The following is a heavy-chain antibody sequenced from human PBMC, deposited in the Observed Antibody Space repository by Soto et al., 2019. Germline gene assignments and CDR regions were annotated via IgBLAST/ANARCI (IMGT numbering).Heavy chain of an antibody. D-gene: IGHD7-27*01. J-gene: IGHJ3*02. CDR2: IYYSGST. Sequence: SETLSLTCTVSGGSISSSSYYWGWIRQPPGKGLEWIGSIYYSGSTYYNPSLKSRVTISVNTSKNQFSLKLSSVTAADTAVYYCARSNWGRAFDIWGQGTMVTVSS. CDR1: GGSISSSSYY. CDR3: ARSNWGRAFDI. V-gene: IGHV4-39*01.